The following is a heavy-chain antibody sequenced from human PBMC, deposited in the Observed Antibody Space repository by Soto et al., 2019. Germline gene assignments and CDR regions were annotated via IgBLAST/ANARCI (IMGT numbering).Heavy chain of an antibody. CDR2: INSDGSST. CDR3: ARIPVTTGLYYFDY. CDR1: GFTFSSYW. Sequence: GGSLRLSCAASGFTFSSYWMHWVRQAPGKGLVWVSRINSDGSSTSYADSVKGRFTISRDNAKNTLYLQMNSLRAEDTAVYYCARIPVTTGLYYFDYWGQGTLVTVSS. D-gene: IGHD4-4*01. J-gene: IGHJ4*02. V-gene: IGHV3-74*01.